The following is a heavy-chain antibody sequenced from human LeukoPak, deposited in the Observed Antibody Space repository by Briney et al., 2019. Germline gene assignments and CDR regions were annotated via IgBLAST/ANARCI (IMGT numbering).Heavy chain of an antibody. J-gene: IGHJ4*02. CDR3: AKAAGRYSSGWDFDY. D-gene: IGHD6-19*01. V-gene: IGHV3-30*02. CDR1: GFTFSSYG. CDR2: IRYDGSNK. Sequence: GGSLRLSCAASGFTFSSYGMHWVRQAPGKGLEWVAFIRYDGSNKYYADSVKGRFTISRDNSRNTLYLQMNSLRAEDTAVYYCAKAAGRYSSGWDFDYWGQGTLVTVSS.